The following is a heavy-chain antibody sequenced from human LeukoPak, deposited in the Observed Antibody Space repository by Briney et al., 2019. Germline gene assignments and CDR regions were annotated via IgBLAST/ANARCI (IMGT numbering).Heavy chain of an antibody. CDR1: GFTFSSYS. V-gene: IGHV3-48*01. J-gene: IGHJ4*02. CDR3: ARSHDSSGYAFDY. Sequence: GGSLRLSCAASGFTFSSYSMNWVRQAPGKGLEWVSYISSSSTIYYADSVKGRFTISRDNAKNSLYLQMNSLRAEDTAVYYCARSHDSSGYAFDYWGQGTLVTVSS. D-gene: IGHD3-22*01. CDR2: ISSSSTI.